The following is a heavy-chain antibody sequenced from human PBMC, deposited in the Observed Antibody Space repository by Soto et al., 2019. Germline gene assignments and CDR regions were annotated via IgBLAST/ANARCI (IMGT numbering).Heavy chain of an antibody. D-gene: IGHD2-21*01. Sequence: GGSLRLSCAASGFTFGSFAMTWVRQAPGKGLEWVSTITNSGDSTFYADPVKGRFAISRDNSKNTLYLQMNSLRAEDTAVYYCAKDSSVIDLEGIDFRGQGTLVTVSA. CDR1: GFTFGSFA. V-gene: IGHV3-23*01. J-gene: IGHJ4*02. CDR2: ITNSGDST. CDR3: AKDSSVIDLEGIDF.